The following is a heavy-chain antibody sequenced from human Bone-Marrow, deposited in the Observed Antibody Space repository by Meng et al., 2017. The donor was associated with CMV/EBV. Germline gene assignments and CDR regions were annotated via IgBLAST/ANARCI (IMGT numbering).Heavy chain of an antibody. V-gene: IGHV1-2*02. CDR3: ARDGPRTETPNYYYYYGMDF. Sequence: ASVKVSCKASGYTFTGYYMHWVRQAPGQGLEWMGWINPNSGGTNYAQKFQGRVTMTRDTSISTAYMELIRLRSDDTAVYYCARDGPRTETPNYYYYYGMDFWGQGTTVTGSS. CDR2: INPNSGGT. J-gene: IGHJ6*01. CDR1: GYTFTGYY.